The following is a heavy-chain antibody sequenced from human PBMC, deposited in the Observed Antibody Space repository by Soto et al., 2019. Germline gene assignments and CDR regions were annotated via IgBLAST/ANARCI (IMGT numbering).Heavy chain of an antibody. V-gene: IGHV4-59*01. J-gene: IGHJ4*02. Sequence: SETLSLTCTVSGGSLSSYYWSWIRQPPGKGLEWIGYIYYSGNTNYNPSLKSRVTISVDTSKNQFSLKLSSVTAADTAVYYCARDSRAARLGYFDYWGQGTLVTVSS. D-gene: IGHD6-6*01. CDR3: ARDSRAARLGYFDY. CDR2: IYYSGNT. CDR1: GGSLSSYY.